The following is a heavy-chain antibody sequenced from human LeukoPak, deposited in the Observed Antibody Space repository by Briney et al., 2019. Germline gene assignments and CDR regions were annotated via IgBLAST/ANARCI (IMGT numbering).Heavy chain of an antibody. CDR3: ARRGYASSWSFDY. J-gene: IGHJ4*02. CDR2: IYYSGST. Sequence: SETLSLTCTVSWGSISGYYGNWVRQPPGKGLEWIGYIYYSGSTKYNPSLKSRVTISVDTSKNQFSLKLSSVTAADTAVYYCARRGYASSWSFDYWGQGTLVTVSS. CDR1: WGSISGYY. D-gene: IGHD6-13*01. V-gene: IGHV4-59*08.